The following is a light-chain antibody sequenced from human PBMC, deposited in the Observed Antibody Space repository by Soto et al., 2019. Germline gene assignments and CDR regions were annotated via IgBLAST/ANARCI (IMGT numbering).Light chain of an antibody. CDR3: QHYNSYSEA. V-gene: IGKV1-39*01. CDR1: QSISNY. Sequence: DIQMTQSPSSLSASVGDRVTITCRASQSISNYLNWYQQKPGKAPKLLIYAASSLQSGVPSRFSGSGSGTDFTLTISSLQPEDFATYYCQHYNSYSEAFGQGTKVDI. CDR2: AAS. J-gene: IGKJ1*01.